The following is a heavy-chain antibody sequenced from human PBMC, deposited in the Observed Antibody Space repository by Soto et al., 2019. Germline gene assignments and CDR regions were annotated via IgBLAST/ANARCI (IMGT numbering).Heavy chain of an antibody. CDR3: AKDCSSTSCYEIFDY. Sequence: GGSLRLSCAASGFNFSNYAMSWVRQAPGKGLEWVSGIIGSGGSTYYVDSVKGRFTISRDNSKNTLYLQMNSLRAEDTAVYYCAKDCSSTSCYEIFDYWGQGTQVTVSS. CDR2: IIGSGGST. CDR1: GFNFSNYA. D-gene: IGHD2-2*01. J-gene: IGHJ4*02. V-gene: IGHV3-23*01.